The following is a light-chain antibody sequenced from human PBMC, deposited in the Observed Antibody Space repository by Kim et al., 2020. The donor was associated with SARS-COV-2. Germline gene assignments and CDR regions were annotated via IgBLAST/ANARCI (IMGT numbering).Light chain of an antibody. CDR2: QDS. Sequence: SPGRTASITSYGDKLGDKYGDWYQQKPGQSPVLVIYQDSKRPSGIPERFSGSNSGNTATLTISGTQAMDEADYYCQAWDSSTYVVFGGGTKLTVL. CDR3: QAWDSSTYVV. V-gene: IGLV3-1*01. J-gene: IGLJ2*01. CDR1: KLGDKY.